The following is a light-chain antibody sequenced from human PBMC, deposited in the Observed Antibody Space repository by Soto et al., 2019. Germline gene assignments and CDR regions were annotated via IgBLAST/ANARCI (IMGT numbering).Light chain of an antibody. CDR2: GAS. J-gene: IGKJ1*01. V-gene: IGKV3-20*01. CDR1: QSVSSSY. Sequence: EIVLTQSPGTLSLSPGERATLSCRASQSVSSSYLAWYQQKPGLAPRLLIYGASSRASGVPDRFSGSGSGTDFTLTFSRLEPEDFAVYYCQQYGSSAWTFGQGTKVEI. CDR3: QQYGSSAWT.